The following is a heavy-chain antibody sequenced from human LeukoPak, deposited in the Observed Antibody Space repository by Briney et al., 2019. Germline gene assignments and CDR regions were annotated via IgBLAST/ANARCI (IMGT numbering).Heavy chain of an antibody. V-gene: IGHV3-11*04. CDR1: GFTFSDYY. CDR2: ISSSGSTI. CDR3: ASSTSSWRQQNWFDP. D-gene: IGHD6-13*01. J-gene: IGHJ5*02. Sequence: GGSLRLSCAASGFTFSDYYMSWIRQAPGKGLEWVSYISSSGSTIYYADSVKGRFTISRDNAKNSLYLQMNSLRAEDTAVYYCASSTSSWRQQNWFDPWGRGTLVTVSS.